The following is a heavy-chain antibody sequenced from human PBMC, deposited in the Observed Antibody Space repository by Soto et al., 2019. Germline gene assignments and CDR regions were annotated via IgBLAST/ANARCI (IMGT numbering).Heavy chain of an antibody. J-gene: IGHJ6*04. CDR3: GRNNVPRQNNYNGRDV. CDR2: ISAYNGNT. Sequence: ASVKVSCKASGYTFTSYGISWVRQAPGQGLEWMGWISAYNGNTNYAQKLQGRVTMTTDTSTSTAYMELRSLRSDDTALYYCGRNNVPRQNNYNGRDVWGKGTTVTVSS. V-gene: IGHV1-18*01. CDR1: GYTFTSYG. D-gene: IGHD1-20*01.